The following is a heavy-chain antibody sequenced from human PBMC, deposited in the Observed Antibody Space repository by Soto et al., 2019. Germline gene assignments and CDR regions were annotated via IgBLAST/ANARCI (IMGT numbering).Heavy chain of an antibody. CDR3: ARAPSWTAGPFDY. CDR2: TCSGGST. J-gene: IGHJ4*02. CDR1: GFTVSSNY. D-gene: IGHD6-25*01. V-gene: IGHV3-66*01. Sequence: EVQLVESGGGLVQPGGSLRLSCAASGFTVSSNYMSWVRQAPGKGPEWVSVTCSGGSTYYADSVKGRFTISRDNSMNTLYLQMNRLRAEDTAVYYCARAPSWTAGPFDYWGQGTLVTASS.